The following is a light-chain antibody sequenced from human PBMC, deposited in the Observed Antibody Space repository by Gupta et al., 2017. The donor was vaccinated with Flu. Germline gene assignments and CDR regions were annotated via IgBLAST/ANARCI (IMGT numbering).Light chain of an antibody. Sequence: QSVLAQPPSASGTPGQRVTISCSGSTSNIGTNTVNWYQQVPGTSPKLLIYGSNQRHSGGPERFAGSKSGTSASLAISGLQAEDEADYYCAAWEDSRNGHYVFGTGTKVTVL. J-gene: IGLJ1*01. CDR3: AAWEDSRNGHYV. V-gene: IGLV1-44*01. CDR2: GSN. CDR1: TSNIGTNT.